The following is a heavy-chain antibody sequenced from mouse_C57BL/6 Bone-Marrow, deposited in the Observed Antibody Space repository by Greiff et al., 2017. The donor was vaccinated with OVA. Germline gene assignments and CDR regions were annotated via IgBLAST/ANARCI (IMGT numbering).Heavy chain of an antibody. D-gene: IGHD2-3*01. CDR2: IYPRSGNT. J-gene: IGHJ2*01. V-gene: IGHV1-81*01. Sequence: VQLQQSGAELARPGASVKLSCKASGYTFTSYGISWVKQRTGQGLEWIGEIYPRSGNTYYNEKFKGKATLTADKSSSPAYLELLSLTSEDSAVYFCARFNDLYYFDYWGQGTTLTVSS. CDR3: ARFNDLYYFDY. CDR1: GYTFTSYG.